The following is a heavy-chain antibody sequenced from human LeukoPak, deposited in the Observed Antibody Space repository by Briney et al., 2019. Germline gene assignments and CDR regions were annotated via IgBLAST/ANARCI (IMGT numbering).Heavy chain of an antibody. Sequence: GESLRLSCAASGFTFSSYAMSWVRQPPAKGLEGVSTISGNGGNTYYADSVKGRFTIFRDTSKNTLHLQMNSLRAEDTAIYYCANGNWNYGGGIDYWGQGTLVTVSS. CDR3: ANGNWNYGGGIDY. CDR1: GFTFSSYA. J-gene: IGHJ4*02. V-gene: IGHV3-23*01. D-gene: IGHD1-7*01. CDR2: ISGNGGNT.